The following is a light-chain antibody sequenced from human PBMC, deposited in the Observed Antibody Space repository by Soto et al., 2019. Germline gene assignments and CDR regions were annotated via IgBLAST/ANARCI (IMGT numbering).Light chain of an antibody. V-gene: IGKV3-20*01. CDR3: QQYGSSPKT. Sequence: ESGLTHSQGTLSLSPGERATLSCRASQSVSSSYLAWYQQKPGQAPRLLIYGASSRATGIPDRFSGSGSGTDFTLTISRLEPEDFAVDYCQQYGSSPKTFCQVTKVDIK. J-gene: IGKJ1*01. CDR1: QSVSSSY. CDR2: GAS.